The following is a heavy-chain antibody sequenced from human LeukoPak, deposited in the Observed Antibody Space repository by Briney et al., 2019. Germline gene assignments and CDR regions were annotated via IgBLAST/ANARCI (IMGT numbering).Heavy chain of an antibody. CDR2: IYTSGST. D-gene: IGHD6-13*01. V-gene: IGHV4-4*07. Sequence: PSETLSLTCTVSGGSISSYYWSWIRQPAGKGLEWIGRIYTSGSTNYNPSLKSRVTMSVDTSKNQFSLKLSSVTAADTAVYYCARENSSSWYRRYYFDYWGQGTLVTVSS. CDR1: GGSISSYY. CDR3: ARENSSSWYRRYYFDY. J-gene: IGHJ4*02.